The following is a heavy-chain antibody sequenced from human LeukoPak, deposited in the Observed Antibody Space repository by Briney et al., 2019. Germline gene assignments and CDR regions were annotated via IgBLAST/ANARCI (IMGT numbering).Heavy chain of an antibody. Sequence: SVKVSCKASGFTLTSHGIGWVRQAPGHGLEWMGWISIRNGDIKSSQKFQGRVSMTTDTSTGTAYMELRSLRPNDTAVYYCARDTPAWGPGNSLDIWGQGTMVTVSS. D-gene: IGHD3-16*01. CDR3: ARDTPAWGPGNSLDI. V-gene: IGHV1-18*01. J-gene: IGHJ3*02. CDR1: GFTLTSHG. CDR2: ISIRNGDI.